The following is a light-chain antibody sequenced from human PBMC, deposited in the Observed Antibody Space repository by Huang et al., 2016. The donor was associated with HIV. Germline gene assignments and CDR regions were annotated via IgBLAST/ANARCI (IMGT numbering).Light chain of an antibody. Sequence: EIVLTQSPGTLSLSPGERATLACRASHNVRNSYLAWYQQKLGQPPRLLIYGASSRATGISDRFSGSGSGTDFTLTISRLEPEDFAVYCCQQYGTSPRTFGQGTKLEIK. CDR3: QQYGTSPRT. V-gene: IGKV3-20*01. J-gene: IGKJ2*01. CDR1: HNVRNSY. CDR2: GAS.